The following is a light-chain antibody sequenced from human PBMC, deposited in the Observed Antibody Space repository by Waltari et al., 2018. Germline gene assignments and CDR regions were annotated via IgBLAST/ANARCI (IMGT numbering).Light chain of an antibody. Sequence: QSVLTQPPSASGTPGQRVTIYCSGGRFPLGSNIVNWYQQLPGTAPKLLIYGNDQRPSGVPDRFSGSKSGTSASLAISGLQSEDEADYYCAAWDDSLNGVIFGGGTKLSVL. CDR2: GND. V-gene: IGLV1-44*01. CDR3: AAWDDSLNGVI. CDR1: RFPLGSNI. J-gene: IGLJ2*01.